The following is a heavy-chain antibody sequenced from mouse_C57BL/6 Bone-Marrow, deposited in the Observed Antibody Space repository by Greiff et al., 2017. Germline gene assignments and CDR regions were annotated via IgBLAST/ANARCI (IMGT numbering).Heavy chain of an antibody. J-gene: IGHJ3*01. CDR1: GYAFTNYL. CDR2: INPGSGGT. V-gene: IGHV1-54*01. CDR3: ARSDYDVSWFAY. Sequence: VQLQQSGAELVRPGTSVKVSCKASGYAFTNYLIEWVKQRPGQGLEWIGVINPGSGGTNYNEKFKGKATLTADKSSSTAYMQLSSLTSEDSAVYFCARSDYDVSWFAYWGQGTLVTVSA. D-gene: IGHD2-4*01.